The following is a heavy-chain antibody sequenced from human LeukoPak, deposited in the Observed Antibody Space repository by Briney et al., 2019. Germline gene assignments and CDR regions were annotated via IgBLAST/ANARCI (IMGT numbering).Heavy chain of an antibody. CDR2: ISGSGGST. V-gene: IGHV3-23*01. Sequence: PGGSLRLSCAASGFTFSSYAMSWVRQAPGKGLEWVSAISGSGGSTYYADSVKGRFTISRDNSKNTLYLQMNSLRAEDTAVYYCAKDLGEAWILEWFPPSWGQGTLVTVSS. J-gene: IGHJ5*02. CDR3: AKDLGEAWILEWFPPS. D-gene: IGHD3-3*01. CDR1: GFTFSSYA.